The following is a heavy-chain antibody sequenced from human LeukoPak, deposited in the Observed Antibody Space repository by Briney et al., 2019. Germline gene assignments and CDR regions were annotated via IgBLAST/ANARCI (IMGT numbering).Heavy chain of an antibody. Sequence: PGESMRLARAADGFSFSTNAMSCDGPVAAGWTGWVSSTRGGGETFYAESVQGRFTLSRDDSSSEVYLQINNLTVEDTAIYYCAKANWISDADAVLWGQGTQVTVSS. V-gene: IGHV3-23*01. CDR3: AKANWISDADAVL. J-gene: IGHJ4*02. CDR1: GFSFSTNA. D-gene: IGHD2-2*03. CDR2: TRGGGET.